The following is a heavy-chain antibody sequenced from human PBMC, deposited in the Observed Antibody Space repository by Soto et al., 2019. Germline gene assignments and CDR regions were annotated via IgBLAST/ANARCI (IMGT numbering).Heavy chain of an antibody. V-gene: IGHV3-21*01. D-gene: IGHD6-19*01. Sequence: PGGSLRLSCAASGFTFSSYSMNWVRQAPGKGLEWVSSISTRSSYIYYADSVKGRFTISRDNSKNSLYLQMNSLRAEDTAVYYCARDPPERSYSSVYYGMDVWGQGTTVTVSS. J-gene: IGHJ6*02. CDR1: GFTFSSYS. CDR2: ISTRSSYI. CDR3: ARDPPERSYSSVYYGMDV.